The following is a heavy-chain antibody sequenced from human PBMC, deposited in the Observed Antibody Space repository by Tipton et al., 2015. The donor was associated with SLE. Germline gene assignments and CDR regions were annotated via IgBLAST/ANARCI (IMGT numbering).Heavy chain of an antibody. CDR2: IYTSGST. CDR3: ASGGYGSGSHYLGGWFDP. J-gene: IGHJ5*02. CDR1: GGSISSYY. V-gene: IGHV4-4*08. D-gene: IGHD3-10*01. Sequence: TLSLTCTVSGGSISSYYWSWIRQSPGKGLEWMGYIYTSGSTNSNPSLKSRVTISADTSKNQFSLKLSSVTATDTAVYYCASGGYGSGSHYLGGWFDPWGRGTLVTVSS.